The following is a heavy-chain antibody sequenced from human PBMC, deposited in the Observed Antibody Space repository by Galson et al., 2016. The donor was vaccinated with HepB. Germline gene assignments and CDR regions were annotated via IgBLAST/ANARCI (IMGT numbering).Heavy chain of an antibody. CDR3: AIPPGEYGTGSEHAFDM. V-gene: IGHV1-69*13. J-gene: IGHJ3*02. CDR2: IIPVFNLS. CDR1: GGPFSSYS. D-gene: IGHD3-10*01. Sequence: SVKVSCKASGGPFSSYSVTWVRRAPGQGLEWMGGIIPVFNLSTYAQKLQGRVTITADESTTTAYMELRGHRFEDTAVYYCAIPPGEYGTGSEHAFDMWGQGTMVTVSS.